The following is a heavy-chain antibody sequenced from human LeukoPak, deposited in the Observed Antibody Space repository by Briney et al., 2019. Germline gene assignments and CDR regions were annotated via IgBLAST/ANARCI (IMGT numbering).Heavy chain of an antibody. V-gene: IGHV1-2*02. J-gene: IGHJ4*02. D-gene: IGHD2-15*01. CDR3: ARGAGYCSGGSCYYDY. Sequence: ASVKVSCKASGYTFTGFYMHWVRQAPGQGLEWVGWTNPNSGGTNYAQKFQGRVTMTRDTSISTAYMELSRLRSDDTAVYYCARGAGYCSGGSCYYDYWGQGTQVTVSS. CDR1: GYTFTGFY. CDR2: TNPNSGGT.